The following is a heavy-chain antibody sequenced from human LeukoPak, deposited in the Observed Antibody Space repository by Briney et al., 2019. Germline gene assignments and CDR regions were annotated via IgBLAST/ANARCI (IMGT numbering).Heavy chain of an antibody. CDR1: GFTFSSYA. CDR3: ARDRNSFYYDFWSGYYDY. Sequence: PGGSLRLSCAASGFTFSSYAMHWVRQAPGKGLEWEAVISYDGSNKYYADSVKGRFTISRDNSKNTLYLQMNSLRAEDTAVYYCARDRNSFYYDFWSGYYDYWGQGTLVTVSS. CDR2: ISYDGSNK. D-gene: IGHD3-3*01. V-gene: IGHV3-30-3*01. J-gene: IGHJ4*02.